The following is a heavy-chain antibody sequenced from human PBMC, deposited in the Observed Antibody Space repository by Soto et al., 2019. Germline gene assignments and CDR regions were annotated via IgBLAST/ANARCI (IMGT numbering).Heavy chain of an antibody. CDR2: IYSGGST. V-gene: IGHV3-66*01. CDR1: GFTVSSNY. D-gene: IGHD4-17*01. Sequence: GGSLRLSCAASGFTVSSNYMSWVRQAPGKGLEWVSVIYSGGSTYYADSVKGRFTISGDNSKNTLDLKMNGLRAEDTAVYYCARGFSDYGDYVFSDYYYIDVWGKGTTVTVSS. J-gene: IGHJ6*03. CDR3: ARGFSDYGDYVFSDYYYIDV.